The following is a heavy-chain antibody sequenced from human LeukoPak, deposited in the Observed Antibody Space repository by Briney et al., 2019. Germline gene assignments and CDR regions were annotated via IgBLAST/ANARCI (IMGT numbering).Heavy chain of an antibody. Sequence: ASVKVSCKPAGYTLINNTMHWVRQAPGQGLEWMGWIDVGSGKTKYSKRFQHRVTILSDTPATTAYMELSSLRSEDTAVYFCARLPPPGIAALYYFDYWGQGTLVTVSS. CDR3: ARLPPPGIAALYYFDY. CDR1: GYTLINNT. D-gene: IGHD6-6*01. CDR2: IDVGSGKT. J-gene: IGHJ4*02. V-gene: IGHV1-3*01.